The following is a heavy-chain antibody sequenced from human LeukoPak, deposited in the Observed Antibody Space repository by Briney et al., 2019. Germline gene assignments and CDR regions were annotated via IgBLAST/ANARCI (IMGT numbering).Heavy chain of an antibody. D-gene: IGHD3-10*01. CDR1: GYTLTELS. CDR3: ARDKRGDVPDAFDI. CDR2: FDPEDGET. J-gene: IGHJ3*02. Sequence: ASVKVSCKVSGYTLTELSMHWVRQAPGKGLEWMGGFDPEDGETIYAQKFQGRVTMTTDTSTSTAYMELRSLRSDDTAVYYCARDKRGDVPDAFDIWGQGTMVTVSS. V-gene: IGHV1-24*01.